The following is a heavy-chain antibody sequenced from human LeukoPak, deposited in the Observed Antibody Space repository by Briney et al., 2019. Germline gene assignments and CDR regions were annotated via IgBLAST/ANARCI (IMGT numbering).Heavy chain of an antibody. V-gene: IGHV1-18*01. D-gene: IGHD2-8*02. CDR2: ISTYTGNT. J-gene: IGHJ6*03. Sequence: ASVKVSCKASGYIFTQYGISWVRQAPGQGLEWMASISTYTGNTNYAQNFQGRVTMTTDTSTSTAYMELRSLRSDDTAVYYCARSTGYNYYYMDVWGQGTTVTVSS. CDR1: GYIFTQYG. CDR3: ARSTGYNYYYMDV.